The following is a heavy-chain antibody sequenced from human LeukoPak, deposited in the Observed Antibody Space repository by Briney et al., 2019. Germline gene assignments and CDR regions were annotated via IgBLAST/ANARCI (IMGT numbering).Heavy chain of an antibody. CDR2: IYYSGST. D-gene: IGHD6-6*01. CDR3: ARAAARRPSNDASDI. Sequence: SETLSLTCTVSGGSISSSSYYWGWIRQPPGKGLEWIGSIYYSGSTYYNPSLKSRVTISVDTSKNQFSLKLSSVTAADTAVYYCARAAARRPSNDASDIWGQGTMVTVSS. CDR1: GGSISSSSYY. J-gene: IGHJ3*02. V-gene: IGHV4-39*07.